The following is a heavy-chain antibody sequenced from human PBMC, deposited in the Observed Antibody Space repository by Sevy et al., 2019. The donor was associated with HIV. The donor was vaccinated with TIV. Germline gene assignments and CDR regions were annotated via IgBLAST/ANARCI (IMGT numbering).Heavy chain of an antibody. Sequence: ASVKVSCKASGYTFTGQYIHWVRQAPGQGLEWMGWINPNSGGSNYAQEFQGRVTMTRDTSIGTAYMELCGLTSDDTAVYYCARDLRLRGYGYGSFDYWGQGTLVTVS. V-gene: IGHV1-2*02. J-gene: IGHJ4*02. D-gene: IGHD5-18*01. CDR3: ARDLRLRGYGYGSFDY. CDR2: INPNSGGS. CDR1: GYTFTGQY.